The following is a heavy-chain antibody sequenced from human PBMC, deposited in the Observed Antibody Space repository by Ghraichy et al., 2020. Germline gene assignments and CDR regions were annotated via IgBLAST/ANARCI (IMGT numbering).Heavy chain of an antibody. J-gene: IGHJ6*02. CDR3: ARGDWGGVYYYGMDV. CDR1: GYTFTSYG. V-gene: IGHV1-18*01. D-gene: IGHD3/OR15-3a*01. Sequence: ASVKVSCKASGYTFTSYGISWVRQAPGQGLEWMGWISAYNGNTNYAQKLQGRVTMTTDTSTSTAYMELRSLRSDDTAVYYCARGDWGGVYYYGMDVWGQGTTVTVSS. CDR2: ISAYNGNT.